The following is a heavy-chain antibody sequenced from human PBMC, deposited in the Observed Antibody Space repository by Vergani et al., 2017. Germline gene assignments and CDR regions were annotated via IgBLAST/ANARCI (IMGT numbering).Heavy chain of an antibody. CDR2: ISSSSSTL. J-gene: IGHJ4*02. CDR3: ARKGIVATMPRYFDY. V-gene: IGHV3-48*04. CDR1: GFTFSSYR. D-gene: IGHD5-12*01. Sequence: EVQLVESGGGLVQPGGSLRFSCAASGFTFSSYRMNWVRRAQGKGLEWVSDISSSSSTLYYADFVKGRFTISRDNAKNSLYLQMNSLRAEDTAVYYCARKGIVATMPRYFDYWGQGTLVTVSS.